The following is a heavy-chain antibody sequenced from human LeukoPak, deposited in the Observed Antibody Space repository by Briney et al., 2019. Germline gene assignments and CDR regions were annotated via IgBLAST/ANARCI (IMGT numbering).Heavy chain of an antibody. CDR3: VRDAMGTANDYGDY. CDR1: GFTINTYG. CDR2: LRYDGTNK. V-gene: IGHV3-33*01. D-gene: IGHD7-27*01. Sequence: PGGPLRLSCAASGFTINTYGMPWVRQAPGKGLEWVAVLRYDGTNKYYADSVKGRFTISRDNSKSTLYLQMNSLRVEDTAVYYCVRDAMGTANDYGDYWGQGTLVTVSS. J-gene: IGHJ4*02.